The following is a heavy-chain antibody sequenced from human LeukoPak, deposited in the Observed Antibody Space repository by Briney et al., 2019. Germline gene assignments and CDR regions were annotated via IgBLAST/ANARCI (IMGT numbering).Heavy chain of an antibody. CDR3: ARVGGAPLGAFDI. CDR2: IYYSGSA. J-gene: IGHJ3*02. Sequence: SETLSLTCSVSGGSISSYYWSLIRQPPGKGLEWIGYIYYSGSANYNPSLKSRVTISKDMSKNQFSLRLTSVTAADTAVYYCARVGGAPLGAFDIWGQGTMVTVSS. D-gene: IGHD3-16*01. V-gene: IGHV4-59*01. CDR1: GGSISSYY.